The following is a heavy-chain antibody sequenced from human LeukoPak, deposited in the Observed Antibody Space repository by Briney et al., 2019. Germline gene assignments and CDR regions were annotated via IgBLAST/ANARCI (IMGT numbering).Heavy chain of an antibody. Sequence: PRGSLRLSCAASGFTFSSYGMHWVRQAPGKGLEWVAFIRYDGSNKYYADSVKGRFTISRDNSKNTLYLQMNSLRAEDTAVYYCAKDYIGGWFGEFSFDYWGQGTLVTVSS. V-gene: IGHV3-30*02. J-gene: IGHJ4*02. CDR2: IRYDGSNK. D-gene: IGHD3-10*01. CDR3: AKDYIGGWFGEFSFDY. CDR1: GFTFSSYG.